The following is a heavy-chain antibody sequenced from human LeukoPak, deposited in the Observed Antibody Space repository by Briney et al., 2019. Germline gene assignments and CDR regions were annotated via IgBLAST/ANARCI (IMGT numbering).Heavy chain of an antibody. V-gene: IGHV4-4*07. Sequence: SETLSLTCTVSGVSISSYYWSWIRQPAGKGLEWIGRIYTSGSTNYNPSLKSRVTMSVDTSKNQFSLKLSSVTAADTAVYYCARAPLWEDSSGYHYYYYMDVWGKGTTVTISS. CDR3: ARAPLWEDSSGYHYYYYMDV. CDR2: IYTSGST. D-gene: IGHD3-22*01. J-gene: IGHJ6*03. CDR1: GVSISSYY.